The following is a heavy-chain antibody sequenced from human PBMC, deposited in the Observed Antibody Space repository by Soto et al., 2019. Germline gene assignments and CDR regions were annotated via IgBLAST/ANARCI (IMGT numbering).Heavy chain of an antibody. CDR1: GFTFSTFG. CDR2: IWNGRNSE. D-gene: IGHD1-7*01. CDR3: VTERRNYEFDY. V-gene: IGHV3-33*01. J-gene: IGHJ4*02. Sequence: QVQLVESGGGVVQPGRSLRPSCAASGFTFSTFGMHWVRQSPGKGLEWVAVIWNGRNSEDYADSVKGRFTISRDNSRNTLYLQMNSLRAEDTAMYYCVTERRNYEFDYWGQGILVTVSS.